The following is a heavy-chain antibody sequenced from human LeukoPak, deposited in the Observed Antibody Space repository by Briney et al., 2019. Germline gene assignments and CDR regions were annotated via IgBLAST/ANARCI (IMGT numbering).Heavy chain of an antibody. CDR1: GDSINSDY. D-gene: IGHD2-15*01. J-gene: IGHJ3*02. Sequence: SETLSLTCTVSGDSINSDYWNWIRQPPGKGLEWIGFIYYSGSTNYNPSLKSRVTISVDASRSHFSLKLNSVTAADTAVYYCARRMKLAAKGDAFDIWGQGTMVTVSS. CDR3: ARRMKLAAKGDAFDI. CDR2: IYYSGST. V-gene: IGHV4-59*08.